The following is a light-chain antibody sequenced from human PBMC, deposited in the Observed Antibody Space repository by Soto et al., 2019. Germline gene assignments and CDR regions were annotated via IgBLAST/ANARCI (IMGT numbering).Light chain of an antibody. CDR3: AAWDDSLNAYV. J-gene: IGLJ1*01. V-gene: IGLV1-44*01. CDR2: SNN. Sequence: QSVLTQPPSASGTPGQRVTISCSGSISNIGRNTVNWYQQFTGTAPKLVIHSNNQRPSGVPDPFSGSRSGTSASLAISGPXSEDEADYYCAAWDDSLNAYVFGTGTKVTLL. CDR1: ISNIGRNT.